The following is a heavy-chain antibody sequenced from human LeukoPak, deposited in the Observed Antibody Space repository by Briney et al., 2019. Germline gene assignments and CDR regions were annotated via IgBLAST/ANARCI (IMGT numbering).Heavy chain of an antibody. CDR1: GFTFSRYW. D-gene: IGHD3-10*01. J-gene: IGHJ3*02. Sequence: GGSLRLSCAASGFTFSRYWMGWVRQAPGKGVEGVANIKQDGSEKYYVDSVKVRFTISRDNAKNSLYLQMNSLRAEDTAVYYCARDGGWFRYDAFDIWGQGTMVTVSS. V-gene: IGHV3-7*03. CDR3: ARDGGWFRYDAFDI. CDR2: IKQDGSEK.